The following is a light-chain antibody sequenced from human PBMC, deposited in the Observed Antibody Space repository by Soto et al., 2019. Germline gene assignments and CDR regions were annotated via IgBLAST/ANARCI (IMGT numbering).Light chain of an antibody. J-gene: IGLJ3*02. CDR2: EVT. V-gene: IGLV2-8*01. CDR3: SSYAGGNNWV. Sequence: QSALTQPPSASGSPGQSVTLSCTGTSSDVGGFNFVSGYQHHPGKAPKLMIYEVTKRPSGVPDRFSGSKSANTASLTVSGLQAEDEADYYCSSYAGGNNWVFGGGTKLTVL. CDR1: SSDVGGFNF.